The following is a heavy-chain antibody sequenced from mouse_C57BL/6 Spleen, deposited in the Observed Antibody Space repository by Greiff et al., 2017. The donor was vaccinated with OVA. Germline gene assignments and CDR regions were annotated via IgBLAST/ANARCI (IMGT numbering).Heavy chain of an antibody. CDR1: GFSLTSYG. CDR2: IRGEGST. Sequence: QVQLKQSGPGLVAPSQSLSITCTVSGFSLTSYGVSWVRQPPGKGLEWLGVIRGEGSTNNHSALISRMSISTDNSKRQVFLKLNSLQTDDTATYYCAKGGAPYAMDYWGQGTSVTVSS. D-gene: IGHD6-1*01. J-gene: IGHJ4*01. CDR3: AKGGAPYAMDY. V-gene: IGHV2-3*01.